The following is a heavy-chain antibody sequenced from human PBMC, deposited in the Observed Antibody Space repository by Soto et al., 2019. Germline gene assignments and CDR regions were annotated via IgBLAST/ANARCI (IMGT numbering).Heavy chain of an antibody. V-gene: IGHV4-30-4*08. D-gene: IGHD3-10*01. Sequence: SETLSLTCTVSGVSISSGGYYWSWIRQHPGKGLEWIGYIYYSGSTYYNPSLKSRVTISVDTSKNQFSLKLSSVTAADTAVYYCARGFPGAAYYYYGMDVWGQGTTVTVSS. CDR2: IYYSGST. CDR3: ARGFPGAAYYYYGMDV. J-gene: IGHJ6*02. CDR1: GVSISSGGYY.